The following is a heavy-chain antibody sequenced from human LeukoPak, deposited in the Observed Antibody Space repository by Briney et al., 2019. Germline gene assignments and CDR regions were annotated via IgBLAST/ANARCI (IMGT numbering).Heavy chain of an antibody. CDR3: ARDGGGYCSSTSCYEMNWFDP. Sequence: ASVKVSCKASGYTFTSYGSSWVRQAPGQGLEWMGWISAYNGNTNYARRLQGRVTMTTDTSTSTAYMELRSLRSDDTAVYYCARDGGGYCSSTSCYEMNWFDPWGQGTLVTVSS. CDR1: GYTFTSYG. J-gene: IGHJ5*02. CDR2: ISAYNGNT. V-gene: IGHV1-18*04. D-gene: IGHD2-2*01.